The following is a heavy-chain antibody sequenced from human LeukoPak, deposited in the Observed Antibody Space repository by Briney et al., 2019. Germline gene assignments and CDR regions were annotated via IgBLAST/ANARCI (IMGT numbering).Heavy chain of an antibody. Sequence: HAGGSLRLSCAASGFTFSSYWMSWVRQAPGKGLEWVANIKQDGSEKYYVDSVKGRFTISRDNAKNSLYLQMNSLRAEDTAVYYCASSPYGSGSYYPSLHYYYMDVWGKGTTVTVSS. D-gene: IGHD3-10*01. J-gene: IGHJ6*03. CDR1: GFTFSSYW. V-gene: IGHV3-7*01. CDR3: ASSPYGSGSYYPSLHYYYMDV. CDR2: IKQDGSEK.